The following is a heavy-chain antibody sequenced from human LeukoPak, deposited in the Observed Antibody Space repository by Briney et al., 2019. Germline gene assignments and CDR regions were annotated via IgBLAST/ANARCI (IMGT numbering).Heavy chain of an antibody. J-gene: IGHJ3*02. V-gene: IGHV4-39*01. CDR1: GGSISSSSYY. Sequence: SETLSLTCTVSGGSISSSSYYWGWIRQPPGKGLEWIGSIYYSGSTYYNPSLKSRVTISVDTSKNQFSLKLSSVTAADTAVYYCARGPVTLSITMIVVVITTPFDIWGQGTMVTVSS. CDR2: IYYSGST. D-gene: IGHD3-22*01. CDR3: ARGPVTLSITMIVVVITTPFDI.